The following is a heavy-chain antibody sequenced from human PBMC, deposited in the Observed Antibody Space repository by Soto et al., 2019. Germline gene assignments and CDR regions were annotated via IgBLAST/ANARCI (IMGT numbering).Heavy chain of an antibody. V-gene: IGHV1-69*13. J-gene: IGHJ5*02. CDR2: IIPIFGTA. CDR1: GGTFSSYA. D-gene: IGHD4-17*01. Sequence: ASVKVSCKASGGTFSSYAISWVRQAPGQGLEWMGGIIPIFGTANYAQKFQGRVTITADESTSTAYMELSSLRSEDTAVYYCARVVQADYGDYEVWFDPWGQGTLVTVSS. CDR3: ARVVQADYGDYEVWFDP.